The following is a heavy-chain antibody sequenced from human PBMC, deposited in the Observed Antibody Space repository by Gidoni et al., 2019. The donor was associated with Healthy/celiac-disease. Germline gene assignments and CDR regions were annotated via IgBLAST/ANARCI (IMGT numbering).Heavy chain of an antibody. Sequence: QVQLVESGGGVVQPGRSLRLSCAASGFTFSSYGMHWVRQAPGKGLEWVAVIWYDESNKYYADSVKGRFTISRDNSKNTLYLQMNSLRAEDTAVYYCAMENYYDTSAHFDYWGQGTLVTVSS. CDR3: AMENYYDTSAHFDY. CDR2: IWYDESNK. J-gene: IGHJ4*02. D-gene: IGHD3-22*01. V-gene: IGHV3-33*01. CDR1: GFTFSSYG.